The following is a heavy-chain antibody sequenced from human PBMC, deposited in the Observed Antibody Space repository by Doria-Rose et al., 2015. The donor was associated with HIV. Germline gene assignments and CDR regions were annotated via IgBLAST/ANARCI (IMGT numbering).Heavy chain of an antibody. CDR3: ARIKSSRWYHKYYFDF. V-gene: IGHV2-26*01. J-gene: IGHJ4*02. CDR2: IFSDDER. Sequence: QVTLKESGPVLVKPTETLTLTCTVSGVSLSSPGMGVSWIRQPPGKALEWLANIFSDDERSYKTSLKSRLTISRGTSKSQVVITMTDMDHVDTATYYCARIKSSRWYHKYYFDFWGQGALVSVS. D-gene: IGHD6-13*01. CDR1: GVSLSSPGMG.